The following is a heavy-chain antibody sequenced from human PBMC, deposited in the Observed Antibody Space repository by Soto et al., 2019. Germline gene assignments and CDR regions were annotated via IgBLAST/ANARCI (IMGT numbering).Heavy chain of an antibody. V-gene: IGHV1-46*01. D-gene: IGHD3-3*01. CDR3: ARDGTAYYDFWSGYFTGELKTYYYYMDV. Sequence: GASVKVSCKASGYTFTSYYMHWVRQAPGQGLEWMGMINPSGGSTSYAQKFQGRVTMTRDTSTSTVYMELSSLRSEDTAVYYCARDGTAYYDFWSGYFTGELKTYYYYMDVWGKGTTVTVSS. CDR1: GYTFTSYY. CDR2: INPSGGST. J-gene: IGHJ6*03.